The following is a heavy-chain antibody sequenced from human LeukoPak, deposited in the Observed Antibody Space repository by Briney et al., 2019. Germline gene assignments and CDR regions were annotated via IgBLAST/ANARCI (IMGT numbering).Heavy chain of an antibody. Sequence: PSETLSLACSISGGSITYYYWSWIRQPPGKGLEWNGHRYYSGTTNNNASLKSRLTISVDTSKNQFSLRITSVTAADTAVYYCARLSGTTWRDWFDPWGQGTLVTVSS. CDR2: RYYSGTT. CDR1: GGSITYYY. D-gene: IGHD1-14*01. V-gene: IGHV4-59*08. J-gene: IGHJ5*02. CDR3: ARLSGTTWRDWFDP.